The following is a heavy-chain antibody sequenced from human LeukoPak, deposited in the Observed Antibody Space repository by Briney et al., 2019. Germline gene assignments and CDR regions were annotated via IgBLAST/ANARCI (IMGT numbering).Heavy chain of an antibody. J-gene: IGHJ4*02. Sequence: SGPTLVKPTQTLTLTCTFSGFSLDTNGVGVGWIRQPPGKPLEWLALIYWDDDKRYSPSLKSRLAITKDTSKNQVVLTMTNMDSGDTATYYCAHRQRQLGLYCFAYWGQGTLVTVSS. D-gene: IGHD6-25*01. CDR1: GFSLDTNGVG. CDR2: IYWDDDK. CDR3: AHRQRQLGLYCFAY. V-gene: IGHV2-5*02.